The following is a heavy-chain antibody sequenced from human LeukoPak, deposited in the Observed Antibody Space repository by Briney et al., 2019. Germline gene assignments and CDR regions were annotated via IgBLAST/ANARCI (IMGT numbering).Heavy chain of an antibody. J-gene: IGHJ3*02. CDR2: IRSKAYGGTT. CDR3: TRDRQYYYDSSGTFDI. Sequence: GGSLRLSCAASGFTFSSYSMNWVRQAPGKGLEWVGFIRSKAYGGTTEYAASVKGRFTISRDDSKSIAYLQMNSLKTEDTAVYYCTRDRQYYYDSSGTFDIWGQGTMVTVSS. D-gene: IGHD3-22*01. V-gene: IGHV3-49*04. CDR1: GFTFSSYS.